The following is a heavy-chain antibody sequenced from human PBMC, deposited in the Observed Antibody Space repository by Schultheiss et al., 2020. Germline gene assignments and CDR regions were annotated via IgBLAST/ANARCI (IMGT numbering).Heavy chain of an antibody. J-gene: IGHJ4*02. CDR1: GFTFSSEA. V-gene: IGHV3-33*06. CDR2: IWYDGSNK. Sequence: GGSLRLSCEASGFTFSSEAMHWVRQAPGKGLEWVALIWYDGSNKHYADSVKGRFTISRDNSKNTLYLQMSSLKVEDTAVYFCAKGADCSNGVCQFDYWGQGTLVTVSS. CDR3: AKGADCSNGVCQFDY. D-gene: IGHD2-8*01.